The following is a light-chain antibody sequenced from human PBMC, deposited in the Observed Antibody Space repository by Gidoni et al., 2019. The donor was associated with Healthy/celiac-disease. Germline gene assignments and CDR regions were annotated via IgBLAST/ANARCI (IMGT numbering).Light chain of an antibody. CDR3: QQYANLPLT. J-gene: IGKJ4*01. CDR1: QDIRNY. V-gene: IGKV1-33*01. Sequence: DIQMTQSPSSLSASVGDRVTITCQASQDIRNYLNWYQQKPGKAPKLLIYDASNLETGVPSRFSGSGSGTAFTFTISSLQPEAIATYYCQQYANLPLTFGGGTKVEIK. CDR2: DAS.